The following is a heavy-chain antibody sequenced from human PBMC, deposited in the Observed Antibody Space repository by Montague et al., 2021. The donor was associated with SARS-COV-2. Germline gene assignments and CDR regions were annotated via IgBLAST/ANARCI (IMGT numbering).Heavy chain of an antibody. J-gene: IGHJ4*02. V-gene: IGHV5-51*01. CDR2: IYPDDSDA. D-gene: IGHD5/OR15-5a*01. Sequence: QPVAEVKTPGESLKISCKGSGYSFSTYWIGWVRQMPGKGLEWMGVIYPDDSDAEYSPSFEGQVTFSADKSVNTAYIQWDSLQASDTAIYYCARQGSTLIPFDHWGQGTPVTVSS. CDR1: GYSFSTYW. CDR3: ARQGSTLIPFDH.